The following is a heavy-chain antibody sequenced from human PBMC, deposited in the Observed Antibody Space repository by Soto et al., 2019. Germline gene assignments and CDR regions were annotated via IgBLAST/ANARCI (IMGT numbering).Heavy chain of an antibody. V-gene: IGHV3-30-3*01. CDR2: ISKDGNSK. D-gene: IGHD3-10*01. J-gene: IGHJ4*02. CDR3: ARDPQGSYCYIDY. Sequence: QVQLVESGGGVVQPGRSLRLSCAASGFTFSNYAIHWVRQAPGKGLEWVTIISKDGNSKHYADSVKGRFTISRDNSKNPLFLQMNSLTAEDTALYYCARDPQGSYCYIDYWGQGTPVTVSS. CDR1: GFTFSNYA.